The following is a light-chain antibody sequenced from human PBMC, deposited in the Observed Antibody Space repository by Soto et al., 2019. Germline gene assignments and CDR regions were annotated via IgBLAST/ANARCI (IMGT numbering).Light chain of an antibody. CDR1: QSVSSSY. J-gene: IGKJ1*01. CDR2: GAS. V-gene: IGKV3-20*01. Sequence: EIVLTQSPGTLSLSPGERVTLSCRASQSVSSSYLAWYQQKPGQAPRLLLYGASSRATGIPDRFSGSGSGTDFTLTISRLEPEDFAVYYCQQHGSSPRTFVQGTKVEIK. CDR3: QQHGSSPRT.